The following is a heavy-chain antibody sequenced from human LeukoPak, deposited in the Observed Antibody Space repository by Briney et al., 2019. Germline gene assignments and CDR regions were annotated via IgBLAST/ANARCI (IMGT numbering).Heavy chain of an antibody. V-gene: IGHV3-23*01. CDR3: AKTSSRWELPYYFDY. CDR1: GFTFSSYA. CDR2: ISGSGGST. D-gene: IGHD1-26*01. J-gene: IGHJ4*02. Sequence: GGSLRLSCAASGFTFSSYAMSWVRQAPGKGLEWVSAISGSGGSTYYADSVKGRFTISRDNSKNTLYLQMNSLRAEDTAVYYCAKTSSRWELPYYFDYWGQGTLVTVSS.